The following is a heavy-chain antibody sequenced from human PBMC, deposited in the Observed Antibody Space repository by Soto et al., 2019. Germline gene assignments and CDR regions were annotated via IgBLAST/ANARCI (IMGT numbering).Heavy chain of an antibody. V-gene: IGHV3-49*03. CDR2: IRSKAYGGTT. D-gene: IGHD3-3*01. J-gene: IGHJ4*02. CDR1: GFTFGDYA. CDR3: TRALQYYDFWSGYSYLDY. Sequence: GGSLRLSCTASGFTFGDYAMSWFRQAPGKGLEWVGLIRSKAYGGTTEYDASVKGRFTISRDASKSIAYLQMNSLKTEDTAVYYCTRALQYYDFWSGYSYLDYWGQGTLVTVSS.